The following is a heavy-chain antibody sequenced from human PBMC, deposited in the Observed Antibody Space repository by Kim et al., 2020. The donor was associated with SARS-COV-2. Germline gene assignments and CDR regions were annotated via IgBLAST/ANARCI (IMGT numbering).Heavy chain of an antibody. CDR2: NPNRGGT. CDR3: ARASDY. J-gene: IGHJ4*02. Sequence: NPNRGGTNYAQKFKGGVTMTRDTSMSTAYMELSGLRSDDTAMYYCARASDYWGQGSLVTVSS. V-gene: IGHV1-2*02.